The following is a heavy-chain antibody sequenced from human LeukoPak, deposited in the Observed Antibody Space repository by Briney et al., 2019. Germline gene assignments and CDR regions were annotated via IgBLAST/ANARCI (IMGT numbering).Heavy chain of an antibody. V-gene: IGHV4-39*01. CDR2: IYYSGST. D-gene: IGHD5-24*01. Sequence: PSETLSLTCTVSGGTISNSCFYWVRLRPPPGQGLEWIGSIYYSGSTYYNPFLKRRVIISVDTSKNQFSQQLSPVTDATAAEYYCARLGLATIPRSSWRGGTLVSVSS. J-gene: IGHJ5*02. CDR3: ARLGLATIPRSS. CDR1: GGTISNSCFY.